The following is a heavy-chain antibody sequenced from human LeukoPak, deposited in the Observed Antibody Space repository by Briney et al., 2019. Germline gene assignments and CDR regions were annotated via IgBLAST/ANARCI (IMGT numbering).Heavy chain of an antibody. D-gene: IGHD5-12*01. Sequence: PSETLSITCTVSGGSISSYYWSWIRQPPWKGLEWIGDMYYSGSTNYNPSLKSRVTISVDTSKNQFSLKLSSVTAADTAVYYCARDDAARGYSGYRLDYWGQGTLVTVSS. CDR1: GGSISSYY. CDR3: ARDDAARGYSGYRLDY. CDR2: MYYSGST. V-gene: IGHV4-59*01. J-gene: IGHJ4*02.